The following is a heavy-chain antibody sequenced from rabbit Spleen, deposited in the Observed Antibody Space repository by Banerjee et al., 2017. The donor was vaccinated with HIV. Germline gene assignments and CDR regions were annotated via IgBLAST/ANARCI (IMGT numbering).Heavy chain of an antibody. D-gene: IGHD8-1*01. J-gene: IGHJ4*01. Sequence: QEQLVETGGGLVQPGGSLTLSCKASGFDFSRYGMSWVRQAPGKGLEWIGYIDPVFGITYYASWVNGRFSISRENTQNTVSLQMTSLTAADTATYFCARDGAGGSYFALWGPGTLVTVS. V-gene: IGHV1S47*01. CDR2: IDPVFGIT. CDR1: GFDFSRYG. CDR3: ARDGAGGSYFAL.